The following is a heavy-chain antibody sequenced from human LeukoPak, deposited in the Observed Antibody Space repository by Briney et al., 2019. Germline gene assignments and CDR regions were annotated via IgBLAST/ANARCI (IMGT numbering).Heavy chain of an antibody. CDR3: ARVSRGSSWSDAFDI. V-gene: IGHV1-69*13. CDR1: GGTFSSYA. J-gene: IGHJ3*02. D-gene: IGHD6-13*01. Sequence: SVKVSCKASGGTFSSYAISWVRQAPGQGLEWMGGIIPIFGTANYAQKFQGRVTITADESTSTAYMELSSLRSEDTAVYYCARVSRGSSWSDAFDIWGQGTMVTVSS. CDR2: IIPIFGTA.